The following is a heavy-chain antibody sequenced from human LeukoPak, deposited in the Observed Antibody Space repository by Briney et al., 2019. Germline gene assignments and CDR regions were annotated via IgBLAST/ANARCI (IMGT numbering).Heavy chain of an antibody. V-gene: IGHV4-59*01. CDR1: GGSISSYY. CDR2: IYYSGST. D-gene: IGHD3-10*01. Sequence: SETLSLTCTVSGGSISSYYWSWIRQPPGKGLEWIGYIYYSGSTNYNPSLKSRVTISVDTSKNQFSLKRSSVTAADTAVYYCARGAMVPLTYFDYWGQGTLVTVSS. CDR3: ARGAMVPLTYFDY. J-gene: IGHJ4*02.